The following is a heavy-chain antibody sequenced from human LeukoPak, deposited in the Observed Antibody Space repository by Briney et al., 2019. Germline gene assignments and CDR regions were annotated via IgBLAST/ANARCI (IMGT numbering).Heavy chain of an antibody. CDR1: GYTFTSYY. D-gene: IGHD6-13*01. CDR2: INPSGGST. J-gene: IGHJ3*02. Sequence: GASVKVSCKASGYTFTSYYMHWVRQAPGQGLEWMGIINPSGGSTSYAQKFQGRVTITADESTSTAYMELSSLRSEDTAVYYCASNIAAAALDAFDIWGQGTMVTVSS. CDR3: ASNIAAAALDAFDI. V-gene: IGHV1-46*01.